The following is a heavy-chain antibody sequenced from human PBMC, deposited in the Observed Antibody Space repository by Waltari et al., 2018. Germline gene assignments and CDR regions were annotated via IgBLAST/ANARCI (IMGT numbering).Heavy chain of an antibody. D-gene: IGHD4-17*01. V-gene: IGHV1-18*01. CDR1: GYTFPRYG. CDR2: SSDEKGNK. J-gene: IGHJ4*02. CDR3: VRDMSDGETYDY. Sequence: QVQLVQSGAEVKKPGASVKVSCKTSGYTFPRYGISWVRQAPGQGLEGRGWSSDEKGNKHDAEKVEGRVTRTTDTDTSTDYRERRSLRSDDTAVYYGVRDMSDGETYDYWGQGTLVTVSS.